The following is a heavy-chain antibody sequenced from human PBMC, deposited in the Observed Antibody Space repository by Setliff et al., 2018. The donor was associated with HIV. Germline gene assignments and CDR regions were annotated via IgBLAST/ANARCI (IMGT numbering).Heavy chain of an antibody. CDR1: GGSFSGYY. CDR3: NIYYYYYMDV. V-gene: IGHV4-34*01. J-gene: IGHJ6*03. CDR2: INHSGST. Sequence: ASETLSLTCAVYGGSFSGYYWSWIRQPPGKGLEWIGEINHSGSTNYNPSLKSRVTISVDTSKNQFSLKLSSVTAADTAVYYCNIYYYYYMDVWGKGITVTVSS.